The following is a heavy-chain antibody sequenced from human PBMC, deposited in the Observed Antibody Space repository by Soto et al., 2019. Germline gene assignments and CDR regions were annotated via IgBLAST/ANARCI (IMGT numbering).Heavy chain of an antibody. CDR1: GFTVSSHY. J-gene: IGHJ4*02. CDR2: IYSGGST. D-gene: IGHD6-19*01. Sequence: EVQLVETGGGLIQPGGSLRLSCAASGFTVSSHYMSWVRQAPGKGLEWVSVIYSGGSTYYADSVKGRFTISRDNSKNTLYLQMNSLRAEDTAVYYCAIRYAVAGHSDYWGQGTLVTVSS. CDR3: AIRYAVAGHSDY. V-gene: IGHV3-53*02.